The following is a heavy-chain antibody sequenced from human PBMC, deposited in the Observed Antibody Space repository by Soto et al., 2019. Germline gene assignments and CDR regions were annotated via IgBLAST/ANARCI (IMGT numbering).Heavy chain of an antibody. Sequence: SGPTLVNPTQTLTLTCTFSGFSLSTSGVGVGWIRQPPGKVLEWLALIYWDDDKRYSPALKSRLTITKDTSKNQVVLRMTNMDPVDTATYSCAKSRDAYIQFDYWGQGTPVTVSS. V-gene: IGHV2-5*02. CDR3: AKSRDAYIQFDY. J-gene: IGHJ4*02. D-gene: IGHD2-2*01. CDR2: IYWDDDK. CDR1: GFSLSTSGVG.